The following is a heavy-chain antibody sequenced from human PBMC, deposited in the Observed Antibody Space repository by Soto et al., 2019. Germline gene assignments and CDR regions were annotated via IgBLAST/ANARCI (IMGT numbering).Heavy chain of an antibody. CDR1: GYIFTSYY. J-gene: IGHJ4*02. Sequence: ASVKVSCTASGYIFTSYYLHWVRQAPGQGLEWMGWINPFDGSRMFAQSFQGRVTFTRDTSKNTLYLQVSSLRVEDTAVYYCTKREGSDYANWSFDYWGQGTLVTVSS. CDR3: TKREGSDYANWSFDY. CDR2: INPFDGSR. V-gene: IGHV1-46*01. D-gene: IGHD5-12*01.